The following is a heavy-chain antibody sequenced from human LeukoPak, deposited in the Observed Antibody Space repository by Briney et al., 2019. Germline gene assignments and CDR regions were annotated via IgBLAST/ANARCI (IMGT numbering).Heavy chain of an antibody. CDR3: ARDTEDIVGATYYFDY. D-gene: IGHD1-26*01. Sequence: GGSLRPSCAASGFTFRSYDMHWVRQAPGKGLEWVAVISYDGSNKYYADSVKGRFTISRDNSKNTLYLQMNSLRAEDTAVYYCARDTEDIVGATYYFDYWGQGTLVTVSS. CDR1: GFTFRSYD. CDR2: ISYDGSNK. V-gene: IGHV3-30-3*01. J-gene: IGHJ4*02.